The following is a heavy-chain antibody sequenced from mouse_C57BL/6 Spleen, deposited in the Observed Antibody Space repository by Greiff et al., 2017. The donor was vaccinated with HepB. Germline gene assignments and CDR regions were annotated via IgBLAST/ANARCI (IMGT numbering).Heavy chain of an antibody. J-gene: IGHJ3*01. D-gene: IGHD2-4*01. CDR2: INPNNGGT. V-gene: IGHV1-18*01. CDR1: GYTFTDYN. Sequence: EVQLQQSGPELVKPGASVKIPCKASGYTFTDYNMDWVKQSHGKSLEWIGDINPNNGGTIYNQKFKGKATLTVDKSSSTAYMELRSLTSEDTAVYYCARRPSYDYDDSSFAYWGQGTLVTVSA. CDR3: ARRPSYDYDDSSFAY.